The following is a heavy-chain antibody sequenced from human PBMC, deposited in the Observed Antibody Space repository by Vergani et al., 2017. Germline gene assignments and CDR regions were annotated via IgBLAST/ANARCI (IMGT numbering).Heavy chain of an antibody. Sequence: EVQLLESGGSLKQPGGSVRLSCAASGFTFSTYAMHWVRQAPGKGLEWVSALTGGGGSTYYADSFKGRFIISRDNSRDTLYLQMNSLRPEDTANYYCVKDAGICENFFDSWGQGTLVTGSS. J-gene: IGHJ4*02. CDR1: GFTFSTYA. CDR2: LTGGGGST. CDR3: VKDAGICENFFDS. D-gene: IGHD1-26*01. V-gene: IGHV3-23*01.